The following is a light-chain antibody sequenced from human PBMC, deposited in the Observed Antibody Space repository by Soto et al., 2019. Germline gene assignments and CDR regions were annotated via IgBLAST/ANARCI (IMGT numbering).Light chain of an antibody. CDR1: SSNIGAGYD. J-gene: IGLJ1*01. V-gene: IGLV1-40*01. CDR3: QSYDSSLTLRV. Sequence: QSVLTQPPSVSGAPGQRVTISCTGSSSNIGAGYDVHWYQQLPGTAPKLLIYGNSNRPSGVPDRFSGSKSGTSASLAITGLQVDDEDDYDCQSYDSSLTLRVFGTGTKLTVL. CDR2: GNS.